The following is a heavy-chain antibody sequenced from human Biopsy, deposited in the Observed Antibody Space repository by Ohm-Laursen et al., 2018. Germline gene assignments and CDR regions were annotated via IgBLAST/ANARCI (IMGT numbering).Heavy chain of an antibody. J-gene: IGHJ3*02. D-gene: IGHD1-26*01. CDR3: ARGTGRYYVYGAFDI. CDR1: GDSINNYY. Sequence: SQTLSLTCTVSGDSINNYYWSWIRQPAGKGLEWIGRIYTSGSPNYNLSLESRVTMSVDTSKNQFSLNLRSVTAADTAVYHCARGTGRYYVYGAFDIWGQGTVVTVSS. V-gene: IGHV4-4*07. CDR2: IYTSGSP.